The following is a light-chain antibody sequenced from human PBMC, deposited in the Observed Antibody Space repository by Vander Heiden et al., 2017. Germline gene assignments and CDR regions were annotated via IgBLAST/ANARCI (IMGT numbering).Light chain of an antibody. V-gene: IGLV3-27*01. Sequence: SNELTQPSSVSVSPGQTARITCSGDVLAKKYARWFQQKPGQAPVLLIYKDSDRPSGIPERFSGSSSGTTVTLTISGAQVEDEADYYCYSAADNKLIFGGGTKLTVL. CDR1: VLAKKY. CDR3: YSAADNKLI. CDR2: KDS. J-gene: IGLJ2*01.